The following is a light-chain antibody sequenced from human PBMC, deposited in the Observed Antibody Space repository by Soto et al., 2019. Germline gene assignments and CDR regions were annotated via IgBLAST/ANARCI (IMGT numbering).Light chain of an antibody. CDR1: QGINSA. CDR3: QHHNSYSQT. Sequence: AIQLTQSPSSLSASVGDRVTITCRASQGINSALAWYQQKSGKAPKLLISGASTLESGVPSRFSGSGSGTDFTLTINSLQPEDFATYFCQHHNSYSQTFGQGTKVEIK. V-gene: IGKV1-13*02. CDR2: GAS. J-gene: IGKJ1*01.